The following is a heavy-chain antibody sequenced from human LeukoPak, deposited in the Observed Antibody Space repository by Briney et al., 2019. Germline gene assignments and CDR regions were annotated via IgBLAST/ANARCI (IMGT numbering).Heavy chain of an antibody. Sequence: PSETLSLTCTVSGGSISSSSYYWGWIRQPPGKGLEWIGSIYYSGSTYYNPSLNSRVTISVDTSKNQFSMKLSSVTAADTAVYYCARDYPPKTYYYDSSGYPHWGQGTLVTVSS. J-gene: IGHJ4*02. CDR3: ARDYPPKTYYYDSSGYPH. D-gene: IGHD3-22*01. CDR1: GGSISSSSYY. CDR2: IYYSGST. V-gene: IGHV4-39*07.